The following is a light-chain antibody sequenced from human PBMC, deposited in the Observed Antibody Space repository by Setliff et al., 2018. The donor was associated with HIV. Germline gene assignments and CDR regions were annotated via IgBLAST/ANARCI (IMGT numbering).Light chain of an antibody. CDR1: TGAVTSGHY. Sequence: AVVTQEPSLTVSPGGTVTLTCGSSTGAVTSGHYPYWFQQKPGQAPRTLIYDTRNKHSWTPARFSGSLLGGKAALTLSGAQPADEAEYYCLLSYYGTRVFGGGTK. CDR3: LLSYYGTRV. CDR2: DTR. J-gene: IGLJ3*02. V-gene: IGLV7-46*01.